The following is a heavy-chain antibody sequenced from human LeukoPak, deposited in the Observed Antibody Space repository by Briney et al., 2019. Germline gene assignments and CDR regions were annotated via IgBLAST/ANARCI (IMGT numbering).Heavy chain of an antibody. Sequence: GESLRLSCAASGFTFSTYTMNWVRQAPGKGLEWVSSINGRSNYKYYADSVKGRFTISRDNAQSSLFLQMHSLRAEDTAVYYCAREDGLVGATSGFDIWGQGTVVIVSS. CDR3: AREDGLVGATSGFDI. D-gene: IGHD1-26*01. CDR2: INGRSNYK. CDR1: GFTFSTYT. J-gene: IGHJ3*02. V-gene: IGHV3-21*01.